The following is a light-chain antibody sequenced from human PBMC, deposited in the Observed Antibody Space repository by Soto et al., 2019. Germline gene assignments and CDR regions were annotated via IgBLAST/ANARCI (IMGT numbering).Light chain of an antibody. CDR2: DAP. V-gene: IGKV3-11*01. CDR3: QQRYNWPWT. Sequence: EIVLTQSPGTLSLSPGERATLSCRASQSIRNFLACYQQKPGQAPRLLIYDAPNRASGIPPRFSGSGSGTDFTLAISGLEPEDLAVYYCQQRYNWPWTFGQGTKVDIK. J-gene: IGKJ1*01. CDR1: QSIRNF.